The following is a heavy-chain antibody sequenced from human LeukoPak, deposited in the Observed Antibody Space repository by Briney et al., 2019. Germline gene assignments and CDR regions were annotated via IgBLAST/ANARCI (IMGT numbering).Heavy chain of an antibody. V-gene: IGHV1-46*01. CDR2: INPSGGNT. CDR3: ARDETDSLDY. J-gene: IGHJ4*02. D-gene: IGHD3/OR15-3a*01. Sequence: ASVKVSCKASGYTFTSYYLHWVRQAPGQGLEWMGIINPSGGNTNYAQKFQDRVTMTRDTSTSTVYMQLSSLRSEDTAVYYCARDETDSLDYWGQGTLVTVSS. CDR1: GYTFTSYY.